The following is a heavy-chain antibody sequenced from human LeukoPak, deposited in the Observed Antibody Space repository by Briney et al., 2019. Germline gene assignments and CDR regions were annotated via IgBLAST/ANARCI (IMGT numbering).Heavy chain of an antibody. CDR2: TYYRSKWYF. J-gene: IGHJ4*02. CDR3: ARSISTGGFRLDY. D-gene: IGHD2-2*01. CDR1: GDSLSSNSAT. V-gene: IGHV6-1*01. Sequence: SQTLSLTCATAGDSLSSNSATWNWIRQSPSRGLEWLGRTYYRSKWYFDYAVSVEGRITINPDTSKNQFSLHLNSLTPEDTAVYYCARSISTGGFRLDYWGQGTLVTVSS.